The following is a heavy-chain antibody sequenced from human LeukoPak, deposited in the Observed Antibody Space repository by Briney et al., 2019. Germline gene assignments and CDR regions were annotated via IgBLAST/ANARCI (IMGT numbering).Heavy chain of an antibody. V-gene: IGHV1-2*02. CDR2: INPNSGGT. Sequence: ASVKVSCKASGYTFTGYYMHWVRQAPGQGLEWMGWINPNSGGTNYAQKFQGRVTMTRDTSISTAYMELSRLRSDDTAVYYCARDLGIAVAGAYNWFDPWGQGTLVTVSS. D-gene: IGHD6-19*01. CDR3: ARDLGIAVAGAYNWFDP. J-gene: IGHJ5*02. CDR1: GYTFTGYY.